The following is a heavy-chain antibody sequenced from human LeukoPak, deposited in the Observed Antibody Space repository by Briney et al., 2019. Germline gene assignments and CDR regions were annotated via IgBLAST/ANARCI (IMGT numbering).Heavy chain of an antibody. Sequence: GGSLRLSCAASGFTFSSYGMHWVRQAPGKGLEWGAVISYDGSNKYYADSVKGRFTISRDNSKNTLYLQMNSLRAEDTAVYYCAKGASRGGIAAAVLMNAFDIWGQGTMVTVSS. CDR3: AKGASRGGIAAAVLMNAFDI. CDR2: ISYDGSNK. D-gene: IGHD6-13*01. CDR1: GFTFSSYG. V-gene: IGHV3-30*18. J-gene: IGHJ3*02.